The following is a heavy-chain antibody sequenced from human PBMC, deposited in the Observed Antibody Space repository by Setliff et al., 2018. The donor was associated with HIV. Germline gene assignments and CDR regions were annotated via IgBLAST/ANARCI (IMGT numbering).Heavy chain of an antibody. D-gene: IGHD2-21*02. V-gene: IGHV4-34*01. Sequence: SSETLSLTCSVYGTSFSDHYWSWVRQTPGKGLEWIGEMNQSETTNYNPSLKSRVTMSIDTSERQFSLKLTSVTAADTAVYYCVRWYYCVSGACYRADYWGQGTMVTVSS. CDR1: GTSFSDHY. J-gene: IGHJ4*02. CDR2: MNQSETT. CDR3: VRWYYCVSGACYRADY.